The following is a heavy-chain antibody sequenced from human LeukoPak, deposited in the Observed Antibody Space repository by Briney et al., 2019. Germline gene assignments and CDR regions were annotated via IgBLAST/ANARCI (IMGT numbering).Heavy chain of an antibody. CDR1: GFSFSSAW. J-gene: IGHJ3*02. V-gene: IGHV3-15*01. CDR2: LRSKTAGGTT. CDR3: ATGFMQAFDI. Sequence: GGSLRLSCAASGFSFSSAWMSWVRQAPGKGLEWVGRLRSKTAGGTTEYATPVKGRFIISRDDSINTLYLQMDSLKTDDTGVYFCATGFMQAFDIWGQGTKVTVSS. D-gene: IGHD3-16*01.